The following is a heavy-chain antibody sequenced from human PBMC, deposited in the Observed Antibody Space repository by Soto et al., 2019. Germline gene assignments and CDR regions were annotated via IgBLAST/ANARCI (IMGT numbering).Heavy chain of an antibody. CDR1: QFSLSTSGMC. V-gene: IGHV2-70*01. J-gene: IGHJ3*02. D-gene: IGHD5-12*01. CDR3: ARIKGYSGRPGDAFDI. Sequence: XGPTLANRTQPLALTRTFYQFSLSTSGMCVSWIRHPPGKALEWLALIDWYDYKYYNTSLKTRLTISKDTSKNQVVLTMTNMDPVDTATYYCARIKGYSGRPGDAFDIWGQGTMVTASS. CDR2: IDWYDYK.